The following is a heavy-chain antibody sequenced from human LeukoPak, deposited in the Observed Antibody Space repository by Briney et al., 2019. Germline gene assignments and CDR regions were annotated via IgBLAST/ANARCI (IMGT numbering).Heavy chain of an antibody. J-gene: IGHJ3*02. CDR2: ITGSGIST. V-gene: IGHV3-23*01. Sequence: GSLRLSCAASGFTFSNYAMTWFRQAPGKGLEWVSGITGSGISTYYADSVKGRFTISRDNSKNTLYLQMNTLRAEDTAIYYCAKDNTKTTIDAFDIWGQGTMVTVSS. CDR1: GFTFSNYA. CDR3: AKDNTKTTIDAFDI. D-gene: IGHD4-17*01.